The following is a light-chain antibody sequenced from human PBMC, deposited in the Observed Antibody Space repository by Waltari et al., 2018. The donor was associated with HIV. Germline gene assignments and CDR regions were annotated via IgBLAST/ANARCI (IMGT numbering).Light chain of an antibody. CDR3: MHGQQTPV. CDR1: QNLLHTHGHNF. J-gene: IGKJ1*01. V-gene: IGKV2-28*01. CDR2: FGS. Sequence: IALIQSPDSLPVSPGESAFTSRRSSQNLLHTHGHNFLEWYLQRPGQAPEPLLYFGSQRASGVPDRVAGSGSGTSFILKINRVGAEDVGVYYCMHGQQTPVFGQGTKVEIQ.